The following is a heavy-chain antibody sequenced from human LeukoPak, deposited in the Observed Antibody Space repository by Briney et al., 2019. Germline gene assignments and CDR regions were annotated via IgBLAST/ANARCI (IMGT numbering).Heavy chain of an antibody. D-gene: IGHD1-26*01. CDR3: ARGSGSYHRNYFDY. CDR2: IWYDGSNK. CDR1: GFTFSSYG. Sequence: PGGSLRLSCAASGFTFSSYGMHWVRQAPGKGLEWVAVIWYDGSNKYYADSVKGRFTISRDNSKNTLYLQMNSLRAEDTAVYYCARGSGSYHRNYFDYWGQGTLVTVSS. J-gene: IGHJ4*02. V-gene: IGHV3-33*08.